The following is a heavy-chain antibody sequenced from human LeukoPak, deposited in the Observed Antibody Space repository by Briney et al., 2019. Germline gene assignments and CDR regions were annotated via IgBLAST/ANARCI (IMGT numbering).Heavy chain of an antibody. D-gene: IGHD3-3*01. CDR1: GFTFSSYA. J-gene: IGHJ6*03. V-gene: IGHV3-64*01. CDR2: ISSNGGST. CDR3: ARVNYDFWSGYYGYYYYYMDV. Sequence: SGGSLRLSCAASGFTFSSYAMHWVRQAPGKGLEYVSAISSNGGSTYYANSVKGRFTISRDNSKNTLYLQMGSLRAEDMAVYYCARVNYDFWSGYYGYYYYYMDVWGKGTTVTVSS.